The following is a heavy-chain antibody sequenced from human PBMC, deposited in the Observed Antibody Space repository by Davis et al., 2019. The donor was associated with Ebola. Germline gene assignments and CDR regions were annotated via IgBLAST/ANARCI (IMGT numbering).Heavy chain of an antibody. D-gene: IGHD1-1*01. CDR2: IIPILGIA. Sequence: SVKVSCKASGYTFTSYGISWVRQAPGQGLEWMGRIIPILGIANYAQKFQGRVTITADKSTSTAYMELSSLRSEDTAVYYCARDGLERPFDYWGQGTLVTVSS. V-gene: IGHV1-69*04. CDR1: GYTFTSYG. J-gene: IGHJ4*02. CDR3: ARDGLERPFDY.